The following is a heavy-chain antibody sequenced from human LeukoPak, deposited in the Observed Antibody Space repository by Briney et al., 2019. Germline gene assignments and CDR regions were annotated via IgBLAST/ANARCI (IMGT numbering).Heavy chain of an antibody. J-gene: IGHJ4*02. CDR1: GYRFTAYW. Sequence: GESLKISCKGSGYRFTAYWIGWVCQMPGKGLEWMGFIYPSDSETRYSPSFQGQVTISADKSITTAFLQWSSLKASDTAMYYCARLLLATGPDYWGQGTLVTVSS. CDR3: ARLLLATGPDY. V-gene: IGHV5-51*01. D-gene: IGHD1-1*01. CDR2: IYPSDSET.